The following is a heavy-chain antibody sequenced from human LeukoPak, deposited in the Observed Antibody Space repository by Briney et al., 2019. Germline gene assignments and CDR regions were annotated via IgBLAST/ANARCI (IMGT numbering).Heavy chain of an antibody. CDR1: GGSISSYY. V-gene: IGHV4-4*07. CDR2: INTSGST. Sequence: SETLSLTCTVSGGSISSYYWSWIRQPAGEGPEWIGRINTSGSTNYNPSLKSRVTISVDTSKNQFSLKLSSVTAADTAVYYCARDNGDGSGSYYNVWGQGTLVTVSS. CDR3: ARDNGDGSGSYYNV. J-gene: IGHJ4*02. D-gene: IGHD3-10*01.